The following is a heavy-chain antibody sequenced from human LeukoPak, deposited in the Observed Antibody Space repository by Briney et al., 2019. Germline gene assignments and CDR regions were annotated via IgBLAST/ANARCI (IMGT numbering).Heavy chain of an antibody. V-gene: IGHV5-51*01. CDR1: GYTFSDLW. Sequence: GESLKISCQASGYTFSDLWIGWVLQMPGQGLEWMGSVYPADSDTRYSPSFEGHVTISADKSTNTAFLQWSSLQSSDSGIYFCARTQGLYGAADYWGQGTLVISSS. CDR2: VYPADSDT. CDR3: ARTQGLYGAADY. J-gene: IGHJ4*02. D-gene: IGHD2-2*02.